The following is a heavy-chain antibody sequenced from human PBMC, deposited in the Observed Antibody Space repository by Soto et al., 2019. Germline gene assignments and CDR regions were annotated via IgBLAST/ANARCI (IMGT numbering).Heavy chain of an antibody. CDR2: ISGSGGST. CDR1: GFTFSSYA. CDR3: AKDINNYYDSSGYPN. J-gene: IGHJ4*02. Sequence: GGSLRLSCAASGFTFSSYAMSWVRQAPGKGLEWVSAISGSGGSTYYADSVKGRFTISRDNSRNTLYLQMNSLRAEDTAVYYCAKDINNYYDSSGYPNWGQGTLVTVSS. V-gene: IGHV3-23*01. D-gene: IGHD3-22*01.